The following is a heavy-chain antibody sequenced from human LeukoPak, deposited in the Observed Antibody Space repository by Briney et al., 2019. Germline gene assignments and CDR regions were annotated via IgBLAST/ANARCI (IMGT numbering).Heavy chain of an antibody. V-gene: IGHV3-74*01. CDR3: ARPGIAAAGTFY. D-gene: IGHD6-13*01. Sequence: PGGSLRLSCAASGFTFSSYWMHWVRQAPGKGLVWVSRINSDGSSTSYADSVKGRFTISRDNAKNTLYLQMNSLRAEDTAVYYCARPGIAAAGTFYWGQGTLVTVFS. CDR1: GFTFSSYW. CDR2: INSDGSST. J-gene: IGHJ4*02.